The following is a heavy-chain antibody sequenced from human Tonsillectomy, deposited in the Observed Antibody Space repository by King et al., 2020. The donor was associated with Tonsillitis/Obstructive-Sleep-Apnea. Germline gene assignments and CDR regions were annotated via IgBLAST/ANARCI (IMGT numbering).Heavy chain of an antibody. V-gene: IGHV4-59*01. CDR2: IFYSWGT. CDR1: GGSISSYS. Sequence: VQLQESGPGLVKPSETLSLTCTVSGGSISSYSWSWIRQRPGKGLEWIGYIFYSWGTHYNPSLKSRVTISVDTSKNQFSLKLSSVTAADTAVYYCARDHCSSTSCYGNYYYMDVWGKGTTVTVSS. D-gene: IGHD2-2*01. J-gene: IGHJ6*03. CDR3: ARDHCSSTSCYGNYYYMDV.